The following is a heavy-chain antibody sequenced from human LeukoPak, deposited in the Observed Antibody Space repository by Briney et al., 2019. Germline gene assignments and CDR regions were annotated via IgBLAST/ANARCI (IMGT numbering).Heavy chain of an antibody. CDR1: GYTFTGYY. Sequence: ASVKVSCXASGYTFTGYYMHWVRQAPGQGLEWMGRINPNSGGTNYAQKFQGRVTMTRDTSISTPYMELSRLRSDDTAVYYCARDTSSSWSYYYYYYMDVWGKGTTVTVSS. V-gene: IGHV1-2*06. CDR3: ARDTSSSWSYYYYYYMDV. J-gene: IGHJ6*03. CDR2: INPNSGGT. D-gene: IGHD6-13*01.